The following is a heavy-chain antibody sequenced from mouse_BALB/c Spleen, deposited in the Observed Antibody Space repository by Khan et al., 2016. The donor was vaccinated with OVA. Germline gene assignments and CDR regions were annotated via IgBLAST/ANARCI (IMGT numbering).Heavy chain of an antibody. CDR2: INTYTGEP. Sequence: QIQLVQSGPELKKPGETVKISCKASGYTFTSNGMNWAKQAPGKGLKWMGWINTYTGEPTYAVDFKGRFAFSLATSASTAYLKINNLKNEDTATYFCARVGYSGTMDYWGQGTSVTVSS. CDR3: ARVGYSGTMDY. CDR1: GYTFTSNG. V-gene: IGHV9-3-1*01. J-gene: IGHJ4*01. D-gene: IGHD2-3*01.